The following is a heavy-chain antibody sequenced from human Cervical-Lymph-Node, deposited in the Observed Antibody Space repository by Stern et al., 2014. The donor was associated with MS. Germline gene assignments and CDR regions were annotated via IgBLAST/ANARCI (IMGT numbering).Heavy chain of an antibody. CDR2: ISSSADTM. CDR3: ARGRVSYNGMDV. Sequence: VQLLESGGGLVRPGGSLRLSCAASGFTFSDYYMTWIRQAPGKGLEWLAYISSSADTMYYADSVKGRFTISRDIAENSLYLQMNSLRVEDTAVYYCARGRVSYNGMDVWGQGTTVTVS. J-gene: IGHJ6*02. V-gene: IGHV3-11*01. CDR1: GFTFSDYY. D-gene: IGHD3-10*01.